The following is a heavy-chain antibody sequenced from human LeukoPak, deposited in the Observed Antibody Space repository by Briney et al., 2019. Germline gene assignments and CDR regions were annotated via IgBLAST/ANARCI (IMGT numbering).Heavy chain of an antibody. D-gene: IGHD3-22*01. CDR3: AKGAGGYYDTSGDY. J-gene: IGHJ4*02. Sequence: GGSLRPSCAASGFTFRAYEMNWVRQAPGKGPEWISYITSTGSNRYYADSVKGRFTISRDNPSNSLFLHMNNLRVDDTAIYYCAKGAGGYYDTSGDYWGQGTLVTVSS. CDR2: ITSTGSNR. V-gene: IGHV3-48*03. CDR1: GFTFRAYE.